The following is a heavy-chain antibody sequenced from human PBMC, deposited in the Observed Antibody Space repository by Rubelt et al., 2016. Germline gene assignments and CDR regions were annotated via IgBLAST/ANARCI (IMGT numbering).Heavy chain of an antibody. CDR3: ASRSSSFGYYGMDV. V-gene: IGHV4-59*01. CDR1: GGSISSYY. J-gene: IGHJ6*02. D-gene: IGHD6-13*01. Sequence: ESGPGLVKPSETLSLTCTVSGGSISSYYWSWIRQPPGKGLEWIGYIYYSGSTNYNPSLKSRVTISVDTSKDQFSLKLSSVTAADTAGYYCASRSSSFGYYGMDVWGQGTTVTVSS. CDR2: IYYSGST.